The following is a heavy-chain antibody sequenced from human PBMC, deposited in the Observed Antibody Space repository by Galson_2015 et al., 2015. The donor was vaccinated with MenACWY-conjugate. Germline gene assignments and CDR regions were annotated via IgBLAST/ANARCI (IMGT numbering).Heavy chain of an antibody. Sequence: SLRLSCAASGFTLSNAYMNWVRQAPGKGLEWVSLIYSGGSTFYAGFVKGRFTISRDNSKNTLYLQMNSLRAEDTAVYYCARDHEVRGVISGLDVWGQGTTVTVSS. CDR3: ARDHEVRGVISGLDV. D-gene: IGHD3-10*01. CDR1: GFTLSNAY. CDR2: IYSGGST. V-gene: IGHV3-66*01. J-gene: IGHJ6*02.